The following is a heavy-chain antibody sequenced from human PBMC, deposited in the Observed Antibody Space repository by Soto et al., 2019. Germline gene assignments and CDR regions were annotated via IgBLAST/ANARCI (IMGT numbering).Heavy chain of an antibody. D-gene: IGHD1-26*01. CDR3: ARTGYGGQDY. J-gene: IGHJ4*02. CDR1: GGSFSGYY. CDR2: INHSGST. Sequence: SETLSLTCAVYGGSFSGYYWSWIRQPPGRGLEWIGEINHSGSTNYNPSLKSRVTISVDTSKNQFSLKLSSVTAADTAVYYCARTGYGGQDYWGQGTLVTVSS. V-gene: IGHV4-34*01.